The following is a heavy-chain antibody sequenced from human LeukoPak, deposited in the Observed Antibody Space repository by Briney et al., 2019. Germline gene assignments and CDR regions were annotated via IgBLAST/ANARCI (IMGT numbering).Heavy chain of an antibody. D-gene: IGHD6-19*01. CDR1: GFTFSSYS. J-gene: IGHJ4*02. Sequence: GGSLRLSCAASGFTFSSYSMSWVRQAPGKGLEWVSSISSSSSYIYYADSVKGRFTISRDNAKNSLYLQMNSLRAEDTAVYYCARDLGIAVAGTVLGFDYWGQGTLVTVSS. CDR3: ARDLGIAVAGTVLGFDY. V-gene: IGHV3-21*01. CDR2: ISSSSSYI.